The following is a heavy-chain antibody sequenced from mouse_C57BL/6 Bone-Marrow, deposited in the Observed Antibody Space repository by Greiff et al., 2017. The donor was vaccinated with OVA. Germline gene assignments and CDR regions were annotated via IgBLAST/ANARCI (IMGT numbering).Heavy chain of an antibody. CDR2: IDPENGDT. J-gene: IGHJ2*01. D-gene: IGHD3-2*02. Sequence: VHVKQSGAELVRPGASVKLSCTASGFNIKDDYMHWVKQRPEQGLEWIGWIDPENGDTEYASKFQGKATITADTSSNTAYLQLSSLTSEDTAVYYCTLDSSGYAFDYWGQGTTLTVSS. CDR3: TLDSSGYAFDY. CDR1: GFNIKDDY. V-gene: IGHV14-4*01.